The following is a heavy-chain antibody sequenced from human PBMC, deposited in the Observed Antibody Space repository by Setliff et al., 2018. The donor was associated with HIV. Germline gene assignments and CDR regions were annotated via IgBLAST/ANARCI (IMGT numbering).Heavy chain of an antibody. J-gene: IGHJ4*02. CDR2: IYYSGSA. Sequence: SETLSLTCTVSGDSIDRSNFFWSWIRQHPGKGLEWIGYIYYSGSATYNPSLKSQASISVDTSRNEFSLKLGSVTAADTAVYFCARGGAFCGRDSCYYLDYWGQGNPVTVSS. V-gene: IGHV4-31*01. CDR1: GDSIDRSNFF. CDR3: ARGGAFCGRDSCYYLDY. D-gene: IGHD2-21*02.